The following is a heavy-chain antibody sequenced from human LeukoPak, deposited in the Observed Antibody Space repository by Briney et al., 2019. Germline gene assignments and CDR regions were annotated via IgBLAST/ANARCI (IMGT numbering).Heavy chain of an antibody. V-gene: IGHV1-18*01. CDR3: ARRITMIAMGDWFDP. Sequence: ASVKVSCKASGYTFTSYGISWVRQAPGQGLEWMGWISAYNGNTNYAQKLQGRVTMTTDTSTSTAYMELRSLRSDDTAVYYCARRITMIAMGDWFDPWGQGTLATVSS. J-gene: IGHJ5*02. D-gene: IGHD3-22*01. CDR2: ISAYNGNT. CDR1: GYTFTSYG.